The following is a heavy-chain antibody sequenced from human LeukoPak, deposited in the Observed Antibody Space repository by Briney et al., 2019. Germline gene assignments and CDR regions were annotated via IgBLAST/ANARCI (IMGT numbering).Heavy chain of an antibody. Sequence: ASVKVSCKVSGYTLTELSMHWVRQAPGKGLEWMGGFDPEDGETIYAQKFQGRVTMTEDTSTDTAYMELSSLRSEDTAVYYCASHYDILTLPDWFDPWGQGTLVTVSS. CDR2: FDPEDGET. V-gene: IGHV1-24*01. D-gene: IGHD3-9*01. CDR3: ASHYDILTLPDWFDP. CDR1: GYTLTELS. J-gene: IGHJ5*02.